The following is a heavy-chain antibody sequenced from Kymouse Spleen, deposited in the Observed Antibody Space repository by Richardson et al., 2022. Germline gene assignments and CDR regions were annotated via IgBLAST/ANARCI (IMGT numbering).Heavy chain of an antibody. CDR2: IYYSGST. J-gene: IGHJ6*02. CDR3: ARQDYSNYGYYYYYGMDV. D-gene: IGHD4-11,IGHD4-11*01. V-gene: IGHV4-39*01. CDR1: GGSISSSSYY. Sequence: QLQLQESGPGLVKPSETLSLTCTVSGGSISSSSYYWGWIRQPPGKGLEWIGSIYYSGSTYYNPSLKSRVTISVDTSKNQFSLKLSSVTAADTAVYYCARQDYSNYGYYYYYGMDVWGQGTTVTVSS.